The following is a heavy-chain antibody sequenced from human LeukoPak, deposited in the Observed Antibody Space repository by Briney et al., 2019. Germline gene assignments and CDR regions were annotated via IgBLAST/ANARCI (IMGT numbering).Heavy chain of an antibody. Sequence: GGSLRLSCAASGFTFSSSAMSWVRQAPGKGLEWVSGISGSGGSTYYADSVKGRFTISRDNSKNTLYLQMNSLRAEDTAVYYCAKDAEMGSGYYYGMDVWGQGTTVTVSS. CDR2: ISGSGGST. D-gene: IGHD6-25*01. CDR3: AKDAEMGSGYYYGMDV. J-gene: IGHJ6*02. V-gene: IGHV3-23*01. CDR1: GFTFSSSA.